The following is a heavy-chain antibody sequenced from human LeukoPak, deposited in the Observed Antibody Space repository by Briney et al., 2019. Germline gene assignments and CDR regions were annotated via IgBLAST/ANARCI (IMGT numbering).Heavy chain of an antibody. CDR1: GYTFTGYY. V-gene: IGHV1-18*04. Sequence: DSVKVSCKASGYTFTGYYMHWVRQAPGQGLEWMGWINAYNGNTNYAQKLQGRVTMTTDTSTSTAYREMRSLRSDDTAVYCCARSYSGWYSIGYWGQGTLVTVSS. D-gene: IGHD6-19*01. J-gene: IGHJ4*02. CDR2: INAYNGNT. CDR3: ARSYSGWYSIGY.